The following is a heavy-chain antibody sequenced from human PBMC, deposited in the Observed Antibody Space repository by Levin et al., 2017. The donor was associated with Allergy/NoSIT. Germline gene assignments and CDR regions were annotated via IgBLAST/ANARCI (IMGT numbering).Heavy chain of an antibody. J-gene: IGHJ4*02. CDR2: INHSGST. Sequence: PSETLSLTCAVYGGSFSGYYWSWIRQPPGKGLEWIGEINHSGSTNYNPSLKSRVTISVDTSKNQFSLKLSSVTAADTAVYYCARGRFYGVLGYYFDYWGQGTLVTVSS. CDR3: ARGRFYGVLGYYFDY. V-gene: IGHV4-34*01. D-gene: IGHD4-17*01. CDR1: GGSFSGYY.